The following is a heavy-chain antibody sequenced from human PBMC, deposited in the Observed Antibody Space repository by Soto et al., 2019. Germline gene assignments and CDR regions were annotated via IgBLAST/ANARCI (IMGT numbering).Heavy chain of an antibody. J-gene: IGHJ4*02. D-gene: IGHD4-17*01. CDR2: IWYDGSNK. Sequence: QVQLVESGGGVVQPGRSLRLSCAASGFTFSSYGMHWVRQAPGKGLEWVAVIWYDGSNKYYADSVKGRFTISRDNSKNTRYLQMNSLRAEDTAVYYCARDYGDFPFDYWGQGTLVTVSS. CDR1: GFTFSSYG. CDR3: ARDYGDFPFDY. V-gene: IGHV3-33*01.